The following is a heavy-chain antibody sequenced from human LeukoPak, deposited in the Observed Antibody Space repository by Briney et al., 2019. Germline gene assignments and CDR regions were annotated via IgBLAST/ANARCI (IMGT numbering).Heavy chain of an antibody. CDR2: ISDDGRRT. CDR1: GFTFSNYA. CDR3: AKRVPYSSSSVYFDC. V-gene: IGHV3-23*01. J-gene: IGHJ4*02. D-gene: IGHD6-6*01. Sequence: PGGSLRLSCAASGFTFSNYAMSWVRQAPGKGLEWVSAISDDGRRTYYADSVEGRFTTSKDNSKNTLYLQMNNLRAEDAAVYYCAKRVPYSSSSVYFDCWGQGTLVTVSS.